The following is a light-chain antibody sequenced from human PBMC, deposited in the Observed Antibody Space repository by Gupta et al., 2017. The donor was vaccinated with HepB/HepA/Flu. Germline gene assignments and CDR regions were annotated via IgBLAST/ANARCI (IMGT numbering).Light chain of an antibody. J-gene: IGKJ4*01. CDR2: DAA. V-gene: IGKV3-11*01. CDR3: RRRTNWIT. Sequence: EIVLTQFPATLSLSPGERATLSCRASQSVSNYLAWYQQKPGQPPRLIIRDAADSATGVTDRFSGSGAVKDFTLTSISRENEDCAVYYVRRRTNWITFGTGTKVEIK. CDR1: QSVSNY.